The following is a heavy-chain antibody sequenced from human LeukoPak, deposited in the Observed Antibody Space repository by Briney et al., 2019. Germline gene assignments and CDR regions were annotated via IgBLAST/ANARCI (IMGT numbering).Heavy chain of an antibody. CDR3: AKVRSTRFVDRSSWLDLCY. Sequence: PGGSLRLSCASSGFTFGDYAMHWVRQAPGKGLEWVSLISGDGSRTYYADSVKGRFTISRDNSKNSLYLQMNSLRTEDTAFYYCAKVRSTRFVDRSSWLDLCYWGHGVLVTVSS. CDR2: ISGDGSRT. D-gene: IGHD3-22*01. CDR1: GFTFGDYA. V-gene: IGHV3-43*02. J-gene: IGHJ4*01.